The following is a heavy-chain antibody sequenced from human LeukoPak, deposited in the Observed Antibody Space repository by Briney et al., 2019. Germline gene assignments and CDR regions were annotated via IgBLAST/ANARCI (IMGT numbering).Heavy chain of an antibody. V-gene: IGHV4-59*08. Sequence: SETLSLTCAVSGYSFTSSYYWSWIRQPPGKGLEWIGYIYYSGSTNYNPSLKSRVTISVDTSKNQFSLKLSSVTAADTAVYYCAYSSSWYDFDYWGQGTLVTVSS. J-gene: IGHJ4*02. D-gene: IGHD6-13*01. CDR1: GYSFTSSYY. CDR2: IYYSGST. CDR3: AYSSSWYDFDY.